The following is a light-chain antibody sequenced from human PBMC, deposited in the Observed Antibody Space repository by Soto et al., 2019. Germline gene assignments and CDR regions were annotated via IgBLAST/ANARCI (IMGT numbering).Light chain of an antibody. CDR2: DDS. CDR3: QVWDSSSDHVI. V-gene: IGLV3-21*02. CDR1: VIGSIS. J-gene: IGLJ2*01. Sequence: SYELTQPPSVSVAPGQTASITCGGNVIGSISVHWYQQKPGQAPVVVVFDDSDRPSGIPERFSGSNSRNTATLTISRVEAGDEADYYCQVWDSSSDHVIVGGGTQLTV.